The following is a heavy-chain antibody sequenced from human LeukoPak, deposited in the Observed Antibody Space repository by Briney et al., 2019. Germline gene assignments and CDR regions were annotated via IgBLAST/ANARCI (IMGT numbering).Heavy chain of an antibody. D-gene: IGHD1-26*01. J-gene: IGHJ6*03. CDR1: GGTFSSYA. CDR2: ISAYSGNT. V-gene: IGHV1-18*01. CDR3: ARVGYSGSYFNYYYYMDV. Sequence: ASVKVSCKASGGTFSSYAISWVRQAPGQGLEWMGWISAYSGNTNYAQKLQGRVTMTTDTSTSTAYMELRSLRSDDTAVYYCARVGYSGSYFNYYYYMDVWGKGTTVTISS.